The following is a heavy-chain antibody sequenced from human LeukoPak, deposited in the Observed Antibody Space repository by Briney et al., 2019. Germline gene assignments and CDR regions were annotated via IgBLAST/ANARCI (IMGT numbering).Heavy chain of an antibody. Sequence: GGSLRLSCAASGFTFSSYAMSWVRQAPGKGLEWVSVISGSGGSTYYADSVRGRFTISRDNSKNTLYLQMNSLRAEDTAVYYCAKSIAAAGSALRGADYWGQGTLVTVSS. D-gene: IGHD6-13*01. CDR1: GFTFSSYA. J-gene: IGHJ4*02. CDR3: AKSIAAAGSALRGADY. CDR2: ISGSGGST. V-gene: IGHV3-23*01.